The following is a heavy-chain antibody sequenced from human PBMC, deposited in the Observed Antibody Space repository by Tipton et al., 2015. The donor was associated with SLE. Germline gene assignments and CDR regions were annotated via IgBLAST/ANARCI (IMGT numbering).Heavy chain of an antibody. CDR2: IYHSGST. J-gene: IGHJ6*02. CDR3: ARETGIAAAGVYYYYGMDV. V-gene: IGHV4-39*07. CDR1: GGSISSSSYY. Sequence: TLSLTCTVSGGSISSSSYYWGWIRQPPGKGLEWIGSIYHSGSTYYNPSLKSRVTISVDTSKNQFSLKLSSVTAADTAVHYCARETGIAAAGVYYYYGMDVWGQGTTVTVSS. D-gene: IGHD6-13*01.